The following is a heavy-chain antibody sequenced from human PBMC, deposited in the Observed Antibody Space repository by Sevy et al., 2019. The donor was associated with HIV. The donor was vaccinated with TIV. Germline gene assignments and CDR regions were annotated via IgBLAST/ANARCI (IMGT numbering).Heavy chain of an antibody. CDR2: IYYGGST. CDR1: GGTISSYY. CDR3: ARDGSGGSYAFDI. V-gene: IGHV4-59*13. J-gene: IGHJ3*02. Sequence: SETLSLTCTVSGGTISSYYWSWIRQPPGKGLEWIGYIYYGGSTNYNPPLQSRVTISINTSKNQFSLKLSTVTAADTAVYYYARDGSGGSYAFDIWGQGTMVTVSS. D-gene: IGHD2-15*01.